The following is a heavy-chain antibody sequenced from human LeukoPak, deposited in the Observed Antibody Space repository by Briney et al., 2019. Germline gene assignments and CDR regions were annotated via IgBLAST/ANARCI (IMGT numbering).Heavy chain of an antibody. CDR2: ISAYNGNT. Sequence: ASVKVSCMASGYTFTSYGISWVRQAPGQGLEWMGWISAYNGNTNYAQKLQGRVTMTTDTSTSTAYMELRSLRSDDTAVYYCARSPLYCSGGSCYYFDYWGQGTLVTVSS. CDR1: GYTFTSYG. J-gene: IGHJ4*02. CDR3: ARSPLYCSGGSCYYFDY. D-gene: IGHD2-15*01. V-gene: IGHV1-18*01.